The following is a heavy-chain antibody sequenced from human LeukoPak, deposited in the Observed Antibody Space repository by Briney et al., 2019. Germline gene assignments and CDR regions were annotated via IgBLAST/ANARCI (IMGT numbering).Heavy chain of an antibody. D-gene: IGHD3-22*01. CDR3: ARGSPYYYDSSGYSPAPYYSYYMDV. CDR2: ISGSGGST. Sequence: GGSLRLSCAASGFTFSSYGMSWVRQAPGKGLEWVSAISGSGGSTYYADSVKGRFTISRDNSKNTLYLQMNSLRAEDTALYYCARGSPYYYDSSGYSPAPYYSYYMDVWGKGTTVTVSS. J-gene: IGHJ6*03. CDR1: GFTFSSYG. V-gene: IGHV3-23*01.